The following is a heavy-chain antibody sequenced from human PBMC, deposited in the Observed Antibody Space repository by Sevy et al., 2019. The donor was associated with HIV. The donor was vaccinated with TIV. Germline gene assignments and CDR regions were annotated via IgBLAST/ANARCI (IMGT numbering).Heavy chain of an antibody. CDR2: IRNDGSTK. D-gene: IGHD4-17*01. CDR1: GFIFKSYG. J-gene: IGHJ6*02. CDR3: VKGPHPAVTTSYALDV. V-gene: IGHV3-30*02. Sequence: GGYLRLSCAASGFIFKSYGMHWVRQAPGKGLEWVTFIRNDGSTKYYADSVRGRFTASRDNSKNTLYLQMNSLRPEDTAVYYCVKGPHPAVTTSYALDVWGQGTTVIVSS.